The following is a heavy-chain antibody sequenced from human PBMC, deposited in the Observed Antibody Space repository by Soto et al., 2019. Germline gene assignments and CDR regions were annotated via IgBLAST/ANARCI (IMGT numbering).Heavy chain of an antibody. D-gene: IGHD3-3*01. CDR2: ISWNSGSI. CDR1: VFTFDDYA. Sequence: HPGGSLGLSSAASVFTFDDYAMHWVLQAPGKGLEWVSGISWNSGSIGYADSVKGRFTISRDNAKNSLYLQMNSLRAEDTALYYCAKDQMGYDFWSGYYYYMDVWGKGTTVTVSS. CDR3: AKDQMGYDFWSGYYYYMDV. V-gene: IGHV3-9*01. J-gene: IGHJ6*03.